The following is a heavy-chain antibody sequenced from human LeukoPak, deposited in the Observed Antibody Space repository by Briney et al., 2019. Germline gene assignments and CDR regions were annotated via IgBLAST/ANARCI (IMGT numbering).Heavy chain of an antibody. CDR3: ARVIRVGATRVPSGH. CDR2: INPSGGST. J-gene: IGHJ4*02. CDR1: GYTFTGYY. V-gene: IGHV1-46*01. Sequence: ASVNVSCTTSGYTFTGYYMHWVRQAPGQGLEWMGIINPSGGSTSYAQKFQGRVTMTRDTSISTAYMELSRLRSDDTAVYYCARVIRVGATRVPSGHWGQGTLVTVSS. D-gene: IGHD1-26*01.